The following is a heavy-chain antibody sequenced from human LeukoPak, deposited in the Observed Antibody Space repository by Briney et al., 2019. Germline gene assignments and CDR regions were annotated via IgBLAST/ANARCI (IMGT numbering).Heavy chain of an antibody. CDR3: AKDLLGVAAGNY. CDR2: ISASGGST. J-gene: IGHJ4*02. Sequence: PGGSLRLSCVASGFTFITYGMTWVRQAPGKGLEWVSTISASGGSTHHADSVKGRFTISRDNSKSTLYLQMNSLRAEDTAVYSCAKDLLGVAAGNYWGQGTLVTVSS. V-gene: IGHV3-23*01. CDR1: GFTFITYG. D-gene: IGHD6-13*01.